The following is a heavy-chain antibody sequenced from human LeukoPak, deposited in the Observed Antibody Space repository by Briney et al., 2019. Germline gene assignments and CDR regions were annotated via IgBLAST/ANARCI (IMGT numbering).Heavy chain of an antibody. V-gene: IGHV3-73*01. Sequence: PGGSLRLSCGASGLTFSGAAIHWVRQASGKGLEWVGRIRNKAYSYATVYAASVKGRFTISRDDSKNTAYLQMNSLKTEDTAVYYCTAWSYFDAFDIWGQGTKVTVSS. J-gene: IGHJ3*02. D-gene: IGHD1-26*01. CDR3: TAWSYFDAFDI. CDR2: IRNKAYSYAT. CDR1: GLTFSGAA.